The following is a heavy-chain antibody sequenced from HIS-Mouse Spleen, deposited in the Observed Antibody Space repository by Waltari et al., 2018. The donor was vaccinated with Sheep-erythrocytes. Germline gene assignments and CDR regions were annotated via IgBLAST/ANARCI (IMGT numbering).Heavy chain of an antibody. CDR1: GFTFSSYA. D-gene: IGHD1-26*01. Sequence: QVQLVESGGGVVQPGRSLRLSCAASGFTFSSYAMHWVRQAPGKGLEWVAFISYDGSNKYYADSVKGRFTISRDNSKNTLYLQMNSLRAEDTAVYYCARVSAGELKYYFDYWGQGTLVTVSS. J-gene: IGHJ4*02. CDR3: ARVSAGELKYYFDY. CDR2: ISYDGSNK. V-gene: IGHV3-30*04.